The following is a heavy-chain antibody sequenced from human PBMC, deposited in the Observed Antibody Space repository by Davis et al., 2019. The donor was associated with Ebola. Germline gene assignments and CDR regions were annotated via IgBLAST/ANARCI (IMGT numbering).Heavy chain of an antibody. CDR3: AHSRREFSPDYFDS. CDR2: IFSNDEK. V-gene: IGHV2-26*01. D-gene: IGHD3-10*01. J-gene: IGHJ4*02. CDR1: GFSLSNARMG. Sequence: SGPTLVKPTETLTLTCTVSGFSLSNARMGVSWIRQPPGKALEWLAHIFSNDEKSYSTSLKSRLTISKDTSKNQVVLTMTNMDPVDTATYFCAHSRREFSPDYFDSWGQGTLVTVSS.